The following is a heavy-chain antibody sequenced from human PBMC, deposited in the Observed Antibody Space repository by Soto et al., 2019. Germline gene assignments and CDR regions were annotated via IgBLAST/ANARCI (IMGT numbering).Heavy chain of an antibody. D-gene: IGHD3-10*01. CDR3: ARDQNGSGNYYTRYFDY. CDR1: GGSINSRYW. CDR2: IYHSGST. V-gene: IGHV4-4*02. Sequence: PSETLSLTCAVSGGSINSRYWWSWVRQSPGKGLEWIGEIYHSGSTNYNPSLKGRVTISVDKSKNQFSLNLSSVTAADTVVYYCARDQNGSGNYYTRYFDYWGQGTLVTVSS. J-gene: IGHJ4*02.